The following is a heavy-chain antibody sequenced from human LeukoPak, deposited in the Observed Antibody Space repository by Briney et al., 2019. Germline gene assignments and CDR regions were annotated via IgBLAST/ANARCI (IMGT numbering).Heavy chain of an antibody. Sequence: QPGGSLRLSCAASGFTFSSYGMSWVRQAPGKGLEWISYIISSSSIIYYADSVKGRFTISRDNAKNSLFLQMNSLRAEDTAVYYCARAIGARWELLGAFDFWGQGTMVTVSS. J-gene: IGHJ3*01. D-gene: IGHD1-26*01. V-gene: IGHV3-48*01. CDR1: GFTFSSYG. CDR2: IISSSSII. CDR3: ARAIGARWELLGAFDF.